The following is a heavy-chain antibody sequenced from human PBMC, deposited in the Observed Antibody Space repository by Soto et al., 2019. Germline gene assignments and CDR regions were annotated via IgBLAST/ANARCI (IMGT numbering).Heavy chain of an antibody. V-gene: IGHV4-31*03. CDR2: IYYSGST. CDR1: GGSISSGGYY. CDR3: AKISGGKWTPFDY. Sequence: QVQLQESGPGLVKPSQTLSLTCTVSGGSISSGGYYWSWIRQHPGKGLEWIGYIYYSGSTYYNPSLKSRVXXSXDXXKHQFSLKLNSVTAADTAVYYCAKISGGKWTPFDYWGQGTLVTVSS. D-gene: IGHD1-26*01. J-gene: IGHJ4*02.